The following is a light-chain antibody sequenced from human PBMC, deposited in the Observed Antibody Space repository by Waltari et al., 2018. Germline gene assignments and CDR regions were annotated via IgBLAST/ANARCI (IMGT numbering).Light chain of an antibody. V-gene: IGKV1-39*01. CDR1: QSISNY. CDR2: AAS. Sequence: DIQMTQSPSSLSASVGDRVTITCRASQSISNYLNWYQQKPGKAPKLLIFAASSLQSGVPSRFSGSGSGTDFTLTISSLQPEHFATYYCQQSYTTQYTFGQGTKLEI. CDR3: QQSYTTQYT. J-gene: IGKJ2*01.